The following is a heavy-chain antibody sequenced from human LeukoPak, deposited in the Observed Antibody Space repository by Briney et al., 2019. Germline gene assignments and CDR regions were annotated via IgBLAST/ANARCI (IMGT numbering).Heavy chain of an antibody. CDR2: ISSSSSTI. Sequence: GGSLRLSCAASGFTFSSYSMNWVRQAPGKGLEWVSYISSSSSTIYYADSVKGRFTISRDNAKSSLYLQMNSLRAEDTAVYYCARDGYDYVWGSYRLDAFDIWGQGTMVTVSS. CDR3: ARDGYDYVWGSYRLDAFDI. J-gene: IGHJ3*02. CDR1: GFTFSSYS. V-gene: IGHV3-48*01. D-gene: IGHD3-16*02.